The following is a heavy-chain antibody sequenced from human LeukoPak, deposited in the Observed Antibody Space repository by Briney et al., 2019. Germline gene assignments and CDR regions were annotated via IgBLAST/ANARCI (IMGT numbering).Heavy chain of an antibody. CDR3: ARDRLNRAYCGNDCYSAAFDY. J-gene: IGHJ4*02. CDR2: ISRDGKRQ. V-gene: IGHV3-30*03. CDR1: GFIFXXYD. Sequence: SXXTXGFIFXXYDPHXVRQAPGKGLEWLATISRDGKRQFYTDSVKGRFTISRDDSRNTLYLQMNSLRPEDTAVYYCARDRLNRAYCGNDCYSAAFDYWGQGTLVTVSS. D-gene: IGHD2-21*02.